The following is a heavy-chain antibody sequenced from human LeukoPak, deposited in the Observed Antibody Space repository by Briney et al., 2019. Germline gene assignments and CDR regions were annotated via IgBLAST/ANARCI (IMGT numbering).Heavy chain of an antibody. CDR1: GGTFSSYA. D-gene: IGHD5-24*01. V-gene: IGHV1-69*13. Sequence: SVKVSCKASGGTFSSYAISWVRQAPGQGLEWMGGIIPIFGTANYAQKFQGRVTITADESTSTAYMELSSLRSEDTAVYYCARVVFRVATIGSGWFDPWGQGTLVTVSS. CDR3: ARVVFRVATIGSGWFDP. CDR2: IIPIFGTA. J-gene: IGHJ5*02.